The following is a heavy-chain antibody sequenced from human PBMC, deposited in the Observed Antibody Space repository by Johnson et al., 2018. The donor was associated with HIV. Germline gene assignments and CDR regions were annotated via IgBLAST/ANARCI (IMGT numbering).Heavy chain of an antibody. CDR1: GFSFSDYY. D-gene: IGHD3-16*01. Sequence: QVQLVESGGGLVKPGGSLRVSCAASGFSFSDYYMSWIRQAPGKGLEWVSYISSSTDTIYYADSVKGRFTISRDNAKNSLSLQMNSLRAEDTAVYYCVRDAFDYLDARGRFGGAGFDIWGQGTVVTVSS. J-gene: IGHJ3*02. V-gene: IGHV3-11*04. CDR3: VRDAFDYLDARGRFGGAGFDI. CDR2: ISSSTDTI.